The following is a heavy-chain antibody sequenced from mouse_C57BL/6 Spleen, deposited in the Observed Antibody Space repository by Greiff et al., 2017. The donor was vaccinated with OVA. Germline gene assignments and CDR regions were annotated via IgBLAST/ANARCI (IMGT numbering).Heavy chain of an antibody. Sequence: QLQQSGAELVRPGSSVKLSCKASGYTFTSYWMHWVKQRPIQGLEWIGNIDPSDSETHYNQKFKDKATLTVDKSSSTAYMQLSSLTSEDSAVYYCARPLYYYGSSPAWFAYWGQGTLVTVSA. V-gene: IGHV1-52*01. D-gene: IGHD1-1*01. CDR1: GYTFTSYW. J-gene: IGHJ3*01. CDR2: IDPSDSET. CDR3: ARPLYYYGSSPAWFAY.